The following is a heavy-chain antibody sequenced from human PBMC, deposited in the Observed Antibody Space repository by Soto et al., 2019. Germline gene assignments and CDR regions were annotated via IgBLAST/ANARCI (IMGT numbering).Heavy chain of an antibody. D-gene: IGHD6-13*01. J-gene: IGHJ6*02. CDR2: IYYSGST. CDR3: ARGRIAAAGRGGYYYGMDV. Sequence: SATLCLTCTVSGGSISSYYWSWIRQPPGKGLEWIGYIYYSGSTNYNPSLKSRVTISVDTSKNQFSLKLSSVTAADTAVYYCARGRIAAAGRGGYYYGMDVWGQGTTVTVSS. V-gene: IGHV4-59*01. CDR1: GGSISSYY.